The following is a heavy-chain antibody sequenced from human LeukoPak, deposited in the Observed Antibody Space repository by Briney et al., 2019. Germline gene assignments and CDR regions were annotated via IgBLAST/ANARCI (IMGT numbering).Heavy chain of an antibody. D-gene: IGHD3-16*01. V-gene: IGHV5-10-1*01. Sequence: GESLKISCKGSGYSFTTYWITWVRQMPGKGLEWMGRIDPSDSYANYSPSFQGHVTISTDKSISTAYLQWSSLKASDTAMYYCARKGLGEDFNSGGQGKMVTFS. CDR1: GYSFTTYW. CDR3: ARKGLGEDFNS. CDR2: IDPSDSYA. J-gene: IGHJ3*02.